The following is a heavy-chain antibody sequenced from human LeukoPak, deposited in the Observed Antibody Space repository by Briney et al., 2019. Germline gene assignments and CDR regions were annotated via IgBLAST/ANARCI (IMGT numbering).Heavy chain of an antibody. D-gene: IGHD2-15*01. CDR1: GVAIRSSNW. Sequence: SGTLSLTCAVSGVAIRSSNWWSWVRQPPGKGLEWSGEIYHSGSANYNPSLNSRVTISVDKSKNQFFLNLTSVTAADTAVYFCAKKDFVAPRCFDPWGQGTLVIVSS. CDR3: AKKDFVAPRCFDP. CDR2: IYHSGSA. J-gene: IGHJ5*02. V-gene: IGHV4-4*02.